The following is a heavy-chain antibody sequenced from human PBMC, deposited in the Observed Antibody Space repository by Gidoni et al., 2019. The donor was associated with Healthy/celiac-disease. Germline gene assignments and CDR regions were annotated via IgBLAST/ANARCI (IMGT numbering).Heavy chain of an antibody. V-gene: IGHV2-5*02. J-gene: IGHJ6*02. CDR2: INWDDDK. CDR3: AHSVVVVAEEYYYYYYGMDV. CDR1: GLSLSTSGVG. D-gene: IGHD2-15*01. Sequence: QITLKESGPTLLTPTQTPMLTCTFSGLSLSTSGVGVGWIRQPPGKPLEWLALINWDDDKRYSPSLKSRLTITKDTSKNQVVLTMTNMDPVDTATYYCAHSVVVVAEEYYYYYYGMDVWSQGTTVTVSS.